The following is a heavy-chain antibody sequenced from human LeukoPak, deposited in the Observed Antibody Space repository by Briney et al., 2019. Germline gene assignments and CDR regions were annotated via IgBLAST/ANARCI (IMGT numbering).Heavy chain of an antibody. CDR3: AREGAGYSYSYYFDY. Sequence: PSETLSLTCAVSGGSISSSNWWSWVRQPPGKGLEGIVEIYHSGSTNYNPSLKSRVTISVDKSKNQFSLKLSSVTAADTAVYYCAREGAGYSYSYYFDYWGQGTLVTVSS. D-gene: IGHD5-18*01. CDR2: IYHSGST. CDR1: GGSISSSNW. J-gene: IGHJ4*02. V-gene: IGHV4-4*02.